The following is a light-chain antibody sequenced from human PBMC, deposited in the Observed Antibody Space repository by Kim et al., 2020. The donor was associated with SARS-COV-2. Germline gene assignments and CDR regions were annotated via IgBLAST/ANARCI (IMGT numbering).Light chain of an antibody. J-gene: IGKJ1*01. Sequence: GSPGEGATLSCRASQSVNSNLAWYQQRPGQAPRLLIYGASTRATGVPARFSGSGSGTEFTLTISSLQSEDFAVYYCQQYNSWPQTFGQGTKVDIK. CDR1: QSVNSN. CDR3: QQYNSWPQT. V-gene: IGKV3-15*01. CDR2: GAS.